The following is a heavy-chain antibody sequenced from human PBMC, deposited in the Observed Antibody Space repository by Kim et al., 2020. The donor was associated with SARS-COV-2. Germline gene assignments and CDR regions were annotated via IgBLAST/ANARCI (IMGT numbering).Heavy chain of an antibody. CDR2: ISSSSSYI. CDR3: ARDRRPYYYGSGSYRARYRMDV. V-gene: IGHV3-21*01. CDR1: GFTFSSYS. D-gene: IGHD3-10*01. J-gene: IGHJ6*02. Sequence: GGSLRLSCAASGFTFSSYSVNWVRQAPGKGLEWVSSISSSSSYIYYADSVKGRFTISRDNAKNSLYLQMNSLRAEDTAVYYCARDRRPYYYGSGSYRARYRMDVWGQGTTVTVSS.